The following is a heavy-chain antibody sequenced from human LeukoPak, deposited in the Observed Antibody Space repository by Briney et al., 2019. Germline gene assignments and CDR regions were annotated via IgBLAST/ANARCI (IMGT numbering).Heavy chain of an antibody. V-gene: IGHV4-61*08. CDR3: AREYYYDSSGYYGSAFGI. CDR2: IYYSGST. D-gene: IGHD3-22*01. Sequence: PSETLSLTCTVSGGSISSGGYYWSWIRQHPGKGLEWIGYIYYSGSTNYNPSLKSRVTISVDTSKNQFSLKLSSVTAADTAVYYCAREYYYDSSGYYGSAFGIWGQGTMVTVSS. CDR1: GGSISSGGYY. J-gene: IGHJ3*02.